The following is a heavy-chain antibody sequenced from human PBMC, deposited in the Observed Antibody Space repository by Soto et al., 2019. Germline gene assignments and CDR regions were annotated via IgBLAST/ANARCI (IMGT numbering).Heavy chain of an antibody. CDR2: VYYSGST. D-gene: IGHD2-2*01. V-gene: IGHV4-39*07. CDR3: ARDLRVVVPADMSGEYSSSSISDY. J-gene: IGHJ4*02. Sequence: SSETLSLTSTVSGSSVSSSSYYWGWVRQPPGKGLEGIGSVYYSGSTYYNPSLKSRVTISVDTSKNQFSLKLSSVTAADTAAYYCARDLRVVVPADMSGEYSSSSISDYWGQGTLVTVSS. CDR1: GSSVSSSSYY.